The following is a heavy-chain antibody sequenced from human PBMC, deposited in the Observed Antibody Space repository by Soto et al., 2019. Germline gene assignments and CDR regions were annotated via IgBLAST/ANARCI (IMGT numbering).Heavy chain of an antibody. D-gene: IGHD6-19*01. J-gene: IGHJ2*01. CDR1: GGTFSSYA. CDR2: IIRIFGTA. CDR3: ARGIAVAGTVFDWYFDL. Sequence: QVQLVQSGAEVKKPGSSVKVSCKASGGTFSSYAINWVRQAPGQGLEWMGGIIRIFGTANYAQKFQGRVTITADESTSTAYMELSSLRSEDTAVYYCARGIAVAGTVFDWYFDLWGRGTLVTVSS. V-gene: IGHV1-69*01.